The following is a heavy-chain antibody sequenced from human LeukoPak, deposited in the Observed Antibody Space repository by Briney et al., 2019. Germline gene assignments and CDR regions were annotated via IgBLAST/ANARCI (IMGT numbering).Heavy chain of an antibody. CDR2: IKQDGSET. V-gene: IGHV3-7*01. CDR3: VREGFYFFDF. Sequence: PGGSLRLSCAASGFTFSNYPMHWVRQAPGKGLEWVANIKQDGSETTYADSVRGRFTIIRDNAKDSVYLQMNSLRAEDSATYYCVREGFYFFDFWGQGTLVTVSS. CDR1: GFTFSNYP. J-gene: IGHJ4*01.